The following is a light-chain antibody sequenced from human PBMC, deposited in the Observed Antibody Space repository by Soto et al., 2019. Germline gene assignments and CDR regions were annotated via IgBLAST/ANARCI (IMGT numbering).Light chain of an antibody. CDR3: SSYTSSITRV. J-gene: IGLJ1*01. CDR1: SSDVGGYNY. Sequence: QSMLTQPAAVSGSHGQSVAIYCTRTSSDVGGYNYVSWYQLHPDKAPKLIIYDVSNRPSGVSNRFSGSKSGNTASLTISGLQPEDEADYYCSSYTSSITRVFGTGTKVTVL. V-gene: IGLV2-14*01. CDR2: DVS.